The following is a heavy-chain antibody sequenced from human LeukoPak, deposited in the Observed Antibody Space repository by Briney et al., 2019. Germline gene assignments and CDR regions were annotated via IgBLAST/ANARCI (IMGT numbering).Heavy chain of an antibody. CDR1: GFIFSDYY. D-gene: IGHD3-10*01. J-gene: IGHJ6*03. V-gene: IGHV3-11*01. CDR2: ISSSGSTI. Sequence: KAGGSLRLSCAASGFIFSDYYMSWIRQAPGKGLEWVSYISSSGSTIYYADSVKGRFTISRDNAKNSLYLQMNSLRAEDTAVYYCARDTMVRGVIHYYMDVWGKGTTVTVSS. CDR3: ARDTMVRGVIHYYMDV.